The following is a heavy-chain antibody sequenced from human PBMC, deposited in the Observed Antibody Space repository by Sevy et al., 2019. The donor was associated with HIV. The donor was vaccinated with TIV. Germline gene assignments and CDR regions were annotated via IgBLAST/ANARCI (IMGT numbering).Heavy chain of an antibody. Sequence: ASVKVSCKTSGGTFSGYSISWLRQAPGQGLEWMGGIIAISGTTNYLQRLQGRLMITADVSTRTVYMELRSLRIEETAIYFCGRDRDRGYFDPWGQGTLVTVPS. V-gene: IGHV1-69*13. CDR3: GRDRDRGYFDP. J-gene: IGHJ5*02. CDR2: IIAISGTT. D-gene: IGHD6-13*01. CDR1: GGTFSGYS.